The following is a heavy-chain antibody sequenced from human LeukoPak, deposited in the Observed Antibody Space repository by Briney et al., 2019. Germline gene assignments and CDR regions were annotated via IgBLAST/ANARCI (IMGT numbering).Heavy chain of an antibody. V-gene: IGHV3-74*01. J-gene: IGHJ5*02. CDR1: GNYW. Sequence: PGGSLRLSCAASGNYWMHWVRQGSGKGPAWVSRIIGDGTRTDYADSVKGRFTISRDNAKSTLYLQMNSLTVEDTAVYYCLRVDDTNGHNWFDPWGQGTLVTVSS. D-gene: IGHD2-8*01. CDR3: LRVDDTNGHNWFDP. CDR2: IIGDGTRT.